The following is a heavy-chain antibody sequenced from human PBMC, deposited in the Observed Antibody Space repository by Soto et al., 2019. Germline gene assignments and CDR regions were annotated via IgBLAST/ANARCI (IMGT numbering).Heavy chain of an antibody. J-gene: IGHJ6*02. CDR1: GYSFTSYW. D-gene: IGHD2-8*01. CDR3: ARSTNRGKYYYGMDV. CDR2: IYPGDSDT. Sequence: GESLKISCKGSGYSFTSYWIGWVRQMPGKGLECMGIIYPGDSDTRYSPSFQGQVTISADKSISTAYLQWSSLKASDTAMYYCARSTNRGKYYYGMDVWGQGTTVTVS. V-gene: IGHV5-51*01.